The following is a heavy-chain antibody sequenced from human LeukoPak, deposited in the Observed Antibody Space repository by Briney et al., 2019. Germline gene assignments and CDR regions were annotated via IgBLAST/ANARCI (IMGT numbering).Heavy chain of an antibody. J-gene: IGHJ4*02. D-gene: IGHD2/OR15-2a*01. V-gene: IGHV4-38-2*01. CDR2: ISYGGST. CDR1: DYSISNDYY. Sequence: SETLSLTCDVSDYSISNDYYWGWIRQPPGKGLEWIASISYGGSTHYNASLKSRVTISVETSKSQFSLQVRSVTAADTALYYCTRQVDVTSSIGFFDSWGQGILVTVS. CDR3: TRQVDVTSSIGFFDS.